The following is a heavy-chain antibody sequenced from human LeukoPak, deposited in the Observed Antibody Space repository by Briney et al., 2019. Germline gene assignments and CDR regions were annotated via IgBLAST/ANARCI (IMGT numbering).Heavy chain of an antibody. J-gene: IGHJ4*02. V-gene: IGHV3-33*01. CDR3: ARDTAAAGSLTFDY. D-gene: IGHD6-13*01. CDR2: IWYDGSNK. CDR1: GFTFSSYG. Sequence: GRSLRLSCAASGFTFSSYGMHWVRQAPGKGLEWVAVIWYDGSNKYYADSVEGRFTISRDNSKNTLYLQMNSLRAEDTAVYYCARDTAAAGSLTFDYWGQGTLVTVSS.